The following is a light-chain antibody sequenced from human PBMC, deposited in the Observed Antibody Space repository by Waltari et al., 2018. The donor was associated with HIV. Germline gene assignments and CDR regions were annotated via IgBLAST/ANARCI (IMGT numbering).Light chain of an antibody. Sequence: DIVMTQSPDSLPVSLGERATINCTSRRSILHSSDHRNYLAWYQQKPRQPPKLLISWASTRESGVPDRFSGSGSGTAFTLTITRLQAEDVAVYHCQQYFRIPPTFGGGTKVEIK. J-gene: IGKJ4*01. CDR1: RSILHSSDHRNY. V-gene: IGKV4-1*01. CDR3: QQYFRIPPT. CDR2: WAS.